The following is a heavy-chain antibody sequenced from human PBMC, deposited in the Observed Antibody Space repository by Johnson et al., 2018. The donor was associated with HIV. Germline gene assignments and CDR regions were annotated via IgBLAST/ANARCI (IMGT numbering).Heavy chain of an antibody. Sequence: QVQLVESGGGVVQPGRSLRLSCAASGFTFSSYAMHWVRQAPGKGLEWVAVISYDGSEKYFADSVKGRFTISRDNAKNSLYLQMNSLRAEDTAVYYCAKDLGITVAGRGGLDAFDIWGQGTMVTVSS. J-gene: IGHJ3*02. CDR1: GFTFSSYA. CDR2: ISYDGSEK. D-gene: IGHD6-19*01. CDR3: AKDLGITVAGRGGLDAFDI. V-gene: IGHV3-30*04.